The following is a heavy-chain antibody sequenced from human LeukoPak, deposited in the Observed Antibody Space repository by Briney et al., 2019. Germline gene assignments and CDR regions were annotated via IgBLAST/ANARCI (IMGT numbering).Heavy chain of an antibody. J-gene: IGHJ1*01. CDR3: ARDRYSPLPENYQLLGRMGGYFQH. Sequence: PGGSLRLSCAASEFTEFTFSSYWMSWVCQAPGKGLEWVANIKPDGSEQYYVDSVKGRFTISRDNSKNTLYLQMNSLRAEDTAVYYCARDRYSPLPENYQLLGRMGGYFQHWGQGTLVTVSS. CDR1: EFTEFTFSSYW. D-gene: IGHD2-2*01. V-gene: IGHV3-7*01. CDR2: IKPDGSEQ.